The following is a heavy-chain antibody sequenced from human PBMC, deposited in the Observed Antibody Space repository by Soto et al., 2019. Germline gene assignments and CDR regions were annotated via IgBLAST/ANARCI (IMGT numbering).Heavy chain of an antibody. J-gene: IGHJ4*02. CDR2: IDPNSGGT. D-gene: IGHD2-2*01. CDR1: GYTFTGYY. Sequence: QVQLVQSGAEVKKPGASVKVSCKASGYTFTGYYMHWVRQAPGQGLEWMGWIDPNSGGTNYAQKFQGWVTMPRDTSISTGYMELSRLRSDDTDVYYCARTQCSSTRCYVGSWDYWGQGTLVNVSS. V-gene: IGHV1-2*04. CDR3: ARTQCSSTRCYVGSWDY.